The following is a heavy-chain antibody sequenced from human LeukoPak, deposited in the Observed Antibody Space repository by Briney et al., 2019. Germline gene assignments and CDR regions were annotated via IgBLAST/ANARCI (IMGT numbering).Heavy chain of an antibody. D-gene: IGHD1-26*01. CDR2: INRTSDYK. Sequence: GGSLRLSCAASGFTFSGYNMNWVRQAPGKGLEWVSSINRTSDYKYYADSMKGRFTISSDNANNSLFMQMTSLSADATAVYYCGDATSDYWGQGTLVTVSS. CDR1: GFTFSGYN. J-gene: IGHJ4*02. CDR3: GDATSDY. V-gene: IGHV3-21*04.